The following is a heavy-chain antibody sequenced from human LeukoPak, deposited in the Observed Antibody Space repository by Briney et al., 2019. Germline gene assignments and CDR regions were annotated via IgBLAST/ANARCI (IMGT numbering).Heavy chain of an antibody. Sequence: PSETLSLTCTVSGGSVSGGNYYWTWIRQPPGKGLEWIGYFYYSGSTNYNPSLKSRVTISVDTSKNQFSLILSSVTAADTAVYYCARGIRQGYWYFDLWGRGTLVTVSS. CDR3: ARGIRQGYWYFDL. D-gene: IGHD3-16*01. J-gene: IGHJ2*01. CDR2: FYYSGST. CDR1: GGSVSGGNYY. V-gene: IGHV4-61*01.